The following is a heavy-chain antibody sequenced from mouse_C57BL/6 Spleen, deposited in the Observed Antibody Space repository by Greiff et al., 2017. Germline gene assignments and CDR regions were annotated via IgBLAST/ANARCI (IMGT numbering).Heavy chain of an antibody. CDR2: ISSGGAYI. J-gene: IGHJ4*01. Sequence: EVQLVESGEGLVKPGGSLKLSCAASGFTFSSYAMSWVRQTPEKRLEWVAYISSGGAYIYYADTVKGRFTISRDNARNTLYLQMSSLKSEDTAMYYCTRDRVAPCYAMDYWGQGTSVTVSS. CDR1: GFTFSSYA. V-gene: IGHV5-9-1*02. CDR3: TRDRVAPCYAMDY. D-gene: IGHD1-1*01.